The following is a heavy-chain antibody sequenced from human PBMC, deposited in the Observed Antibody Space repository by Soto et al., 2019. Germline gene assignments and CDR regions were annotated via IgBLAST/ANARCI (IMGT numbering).Heavy chain of an antibody. CDR1: GGSISSGDYY. Sequence: SETLSLTCTVSGGSISSGDYYWSWIRQPPGKGLEWIGYIYYSGSTYYNPSLKSRVTISVDTSKNQFSLKLSSVTAADTAVYYCARDARWLQFGYWGQGTLVTVSS. CDR3: ARDARWLQFGY. D-gene: IGHD5-12*01. CDR2: IYYSGST. V-gene: IGHV4-30-4*01. J-gene: IGHJ4*02.